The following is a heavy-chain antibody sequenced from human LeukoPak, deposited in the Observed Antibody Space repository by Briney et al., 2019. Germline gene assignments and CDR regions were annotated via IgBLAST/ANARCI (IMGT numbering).Heavy chain of an antibody. CDR1: GFTFSYAW. V-gene: IGHV3-15*01. CDR3: TTDWLTDYDFWSGYYQKYYFDY. CDR2: IKSKTDGWTR. J-gene: IGHJ4*02. Sequence: GGSLRLSCEASGFTFSYAWMSWVRQAPGKGLEWVGRIKSKTDGWTRDYAAPVKGRFTISRDDSKNTLYLQMNSLKTEDTAVYYCTTDWLTDYDFWSGYYQKYYFDYWGQGTLVTVSS. D-gene: IGHD3-3*01.